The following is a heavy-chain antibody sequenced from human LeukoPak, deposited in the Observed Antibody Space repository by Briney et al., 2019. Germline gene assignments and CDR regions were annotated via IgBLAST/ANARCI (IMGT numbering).Heavy chain of an antibody. CDR1: GFTFSSYA. V-gene: IGHV3-64*01. CDR3: ARDWSGSGRSIDY. Sequence: PGGSLRLSCAAPGFTFSSYAMHWVRQAPGKGLEYVSAISSNGGSTYYANSVKGRFTISRDNSKNTLYLQMGSLRAEDMAVYYCARDWSGSGRSIDYWGQGTLVTVSS. CDR2: ISSNGGST. J-gene: IGHJ4*02. D-gene: IGHD3-10*01.